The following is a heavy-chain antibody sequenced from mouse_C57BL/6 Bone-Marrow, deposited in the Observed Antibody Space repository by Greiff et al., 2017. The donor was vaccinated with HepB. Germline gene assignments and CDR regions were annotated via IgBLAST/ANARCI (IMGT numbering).Heavy chain of an antibody. CDR1: GFSLSTFGMG. J-gene: IGHJ4*01. V-gene: IGHV8-8*01. CDR3: ARMPYGSSTYYAMDY. Sequence: QVQLKESGPGILQPSQTLSLTCSFSGFSLSTFGMGVGWIRQPSGKGLEWLAHIWWDDDKYYNPALKSRLTISKDTSKNQVFLKIANVDTADTATYYCARMPYGSSTYYAMDYWGQGTSVTVSS. D-gene: IGHD1-1*01. CDR2: IWWDDDK.